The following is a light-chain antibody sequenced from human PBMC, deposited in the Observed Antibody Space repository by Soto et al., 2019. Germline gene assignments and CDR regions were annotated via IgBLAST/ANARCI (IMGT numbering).Light chain of an antibody. CDR2: AAS. Sequence: EIVLTHSPATLSLSPWEIATLSCRASQGVSSYLAWYQQKPGQAPRLLIYAASSRASGIPDRFSGSGSGTDFTLSINGLDPEDLAVYYCQQYGTVPWTLGQGTKVDIK. J-gene: IGKJ1*01. V-gene: IGKV3-20*01. CDR3: QQYGTVPWT. CDR1: QGVSSY.